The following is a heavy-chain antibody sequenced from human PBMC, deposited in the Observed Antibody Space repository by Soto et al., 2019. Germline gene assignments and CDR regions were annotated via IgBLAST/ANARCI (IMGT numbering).Heavy chain of an antibody. CDR2: IKYDESEK. J-gene: IGHJ4*02. Sequence: GGSLRLSCAASGFTFSTYLMSWVRQAPGKGLEWLANIKYDESEKYYVDSVKGRFTISRDNAKNSLYLQMNSLRVEDTAVYYCAREWGSSSGRGSDYWGQGTLVTVSS. CDR3: AREWGSSSGRGSDY. D-gene: IGHD6-6*01. V-gene: IGHV3-7*01. CDR1: GFTFSTYL.